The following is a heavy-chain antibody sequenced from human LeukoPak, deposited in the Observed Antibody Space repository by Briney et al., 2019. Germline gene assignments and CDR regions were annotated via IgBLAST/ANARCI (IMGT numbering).Heavy chain of an antibody. CDR3: ARRYSSGSLVY. J-gene: IGHJ4*02. CDR1: GGSISSYY. V-gene: IGHV4-59*08. Sequence: SETLSLTCTVSGGSISSYYWSWIRQPPGKGLEGIGYIYYSGCTNYNPSLKSRVTISVDTSKNQFSLKLSSVTAADTAVYYCARRYSSGSLVYWGQGTLVTVSS. D-gene: IGHD6-19*01. CDR2: IYYSGCT.